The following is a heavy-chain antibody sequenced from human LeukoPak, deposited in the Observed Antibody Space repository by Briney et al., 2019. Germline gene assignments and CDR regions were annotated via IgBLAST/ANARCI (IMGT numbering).Heavy chain of an antibody. Sequence: GGSLRLSCAASGFTFSSYGMHWVRQAPGKGLGWVAIISYDESKKYYADSVKGRFIIARDTSKNTLYLQMNSLRTEDTAVYYCSRAANYDGSGYYYRGDAFDIWGQGTMVTVSS. D-gene: IGHD3-22*01. CDR3: SRAANYDGSGYYYRGDAFDI. CDR2: ISYDESKK. J-gene: IGHJ3*02. V-gene: IGHV3-30*19. CDR1: GFTFSSYG.